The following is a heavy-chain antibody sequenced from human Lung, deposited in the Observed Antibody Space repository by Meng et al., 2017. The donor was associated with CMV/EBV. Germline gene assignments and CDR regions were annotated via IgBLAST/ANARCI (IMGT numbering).Heavy chain of an antibody. CDR1: GFTFSSYW. CDR2: INQDGSEK. Sequence: GGSLRLSCAASGFTFSSYWMSWVRQAPGEGLEWVANINQDGSEKYYVDSVEGRFTISRDNAKDSLYLQMNALRAEDTAVYYCARRPWGLDVWGQGTTVTVSS. V-gene: IGHV3-7*01. J-gene: IGHJ6*02. CDR3: ARRPWGLDV.